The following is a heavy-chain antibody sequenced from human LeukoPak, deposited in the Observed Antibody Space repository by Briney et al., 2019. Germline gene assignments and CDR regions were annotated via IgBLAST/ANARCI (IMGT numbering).Heavy chain of an antibody. D-gene: IGHD3-22*01. CDR1: GYTFTGYY. CDR2: INPNSGGT. J-gene: IGHJ4*02. CDR3: ASDRTGAGPPYDSSGYYGY. Sequence: GASVKVSCKASGYTFTGYYMHWVRQAPGQGLEWMGRINPNSGGTNYAQKFQDRVTMTRDTSISTAYMELSRLRSDDTAVYYCASDRTGAGPPYDSSGYYGYWGQGTLVTVSS. V-gene: IGHV1-2*06.